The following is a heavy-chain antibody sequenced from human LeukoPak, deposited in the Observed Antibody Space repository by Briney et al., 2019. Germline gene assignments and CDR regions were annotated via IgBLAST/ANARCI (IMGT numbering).Heavy chain of an antibody. CDR1: GFTFSSYA. D-gene: IGHD4-17*01. Sequence: PGGSLRLSCAASGFTFSSYAMNWVRQAPGKGLEWVSGISGNGDTTYYADSVKGRFTISRDNSKNTLYLQMNSLRAEDTAVYYCAKDTYGDNWGQGTLVTVSS. CDR2: ISGNGDTT. CDR3: AKDTYGDN. V-gene: IGHV3-23*01. J-gene: IGHJ4*02.